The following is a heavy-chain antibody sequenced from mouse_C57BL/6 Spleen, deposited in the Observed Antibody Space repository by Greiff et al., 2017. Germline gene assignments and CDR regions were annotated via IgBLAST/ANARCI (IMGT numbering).Heavy chain of an antibody. CDR1: GFTFSSYG. CDR3: ARSTGSNYFDY. V-gene: IGHV5-6*01. CDR2: ISSGGSYT. J-gene: IGHJ2*01. Sequence: EVKVVESGGDLVKPGGSLKLSCAASGFTFSSYGMSWVRQTPDKRLEWVATISSGGSYTYYPDSVKGRFTISRDNAKNTLYLQMSSLKSEDTAMYYCARSTGSNYFDYWGQGTTLTVSS.